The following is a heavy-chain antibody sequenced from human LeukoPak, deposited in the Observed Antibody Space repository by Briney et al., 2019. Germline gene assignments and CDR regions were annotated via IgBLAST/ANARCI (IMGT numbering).Heavy chain of an antibody. CDR3: ASSQYMVRGATLDY. J-gene: IGHJ4*02. CDR1: GYTLTELS. V-gene: IGHV1-24*01. CDR2: FDPEDGET. Sequence: ASVKVSCKVSGYTLTELSMHWVRQAPGKGLEWMGGFDPEDGETIYAQKFQGRVTMTEDTSTDTAYMELSSLRSEDTAVYYCASSQYMVRGATLDYWGQGTLVTVSS. D-gene: IGHD3-10*01.